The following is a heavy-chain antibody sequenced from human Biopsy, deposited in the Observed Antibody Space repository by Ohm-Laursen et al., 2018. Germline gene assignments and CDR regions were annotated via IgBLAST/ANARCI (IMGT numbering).Heavy chain of an antibody. CDR1: GGTFTNYA. D-gene: IGHD1-26*01. V-gene: IGHV1-69*13. CDR2: IIPIFGTA. CDR3: ARDALGGGSYRFFY. J-gene: IGHJ4*02. Sequence: SVKVSCKASGGTFTNYAISWVQQAPGQGLEWMGGIIPIFGTANYAQKFQGRVTITADESTSTAYMELSSLRSDDTAVYYCARDALGGGSYRFFYWGQGSLVTVSS.